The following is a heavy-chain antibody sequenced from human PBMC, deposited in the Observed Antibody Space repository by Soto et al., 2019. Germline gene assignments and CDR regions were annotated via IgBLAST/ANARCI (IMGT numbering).Heavy chain of an antibody. Sequence: QSTLKESGPTLVKPTQTLTLTCTFSGFSLSTSGVGVGCVRQPPGKALEWLAVIHWNDDNHYTSSLKTRLTVTKDITKNQVVFAMTNMDPVDTGTYYCIHRRVNGGMDHWGPGILVTVSS. CDR2: IHWNDDN. CDR3: IHRRVNGGMDH. V-gene: IGHV2-5*01. J-gene: IGHJ4*02. CDR1: GFSLSTSGVG.